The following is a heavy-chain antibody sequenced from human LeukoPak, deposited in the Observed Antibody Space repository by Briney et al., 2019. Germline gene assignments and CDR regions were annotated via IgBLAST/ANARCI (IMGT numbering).Heavy chain of an antibody. CDR3: ARDGDYDILTGYYTGPPIAY. D-gene: IGHD3-9*01. V-gene: IGHV3-33*08. J-gene: IGHJ4*02. CDR1: GFTFSNAW. Sequence: GGSLRLSCAASGFTFSNAWMSWVRQAPGKGLEWVAVIWYDGSNKYYADSVKGRLTISRDNSKNTLYLQMNSLRAEDTAVYYCARDGDYDILTGYYTGPPIAYWGQGTLVTVSS. CDR2: IWYDGSNK.